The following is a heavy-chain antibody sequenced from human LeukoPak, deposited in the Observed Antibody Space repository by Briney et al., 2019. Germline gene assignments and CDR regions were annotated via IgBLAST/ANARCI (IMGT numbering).Heavy chain of an antibody. J-gene: IGHJ5*02. CDR1: GFTFSSYG. CDR3: AKDSAITMVRGVIGGRWFDP. V-gene: IGHV3-23*01. Sequence: PGGSLRLSCAASGFTFSSYGMSWVRQAPGKGLEWVSAISGSGGSTYYADSVKGRFTISRDNSKNTLNLQMNSLRAEDTAVYYCAKDSAITMVRGVIGGRWFDPWGQGTLVTVSS. CDR2: ISGSGGST. D-gene: IGHD3-10*01.